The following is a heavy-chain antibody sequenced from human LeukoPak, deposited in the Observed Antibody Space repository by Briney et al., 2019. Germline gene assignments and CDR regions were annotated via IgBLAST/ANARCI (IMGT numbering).Heavy chain of an antibody. D-gene: IGHD5-18*01. CDR3: ARSRGYSYGSYWYFDL. CDR2: ISSSGNTI. CDR1: GFTFSSYE. Sequence: PGGSLRLSCAASGFTFSSYEMTWVRQAPGKGLEWVSYISSSGNTIYYADSVKGRFTISRDNAKNSLYLQMNSLRAEDTAVYYCARSRGYSYGSYWYFDLWGRGTLVTVSS. V-gene: IGHV3-48*03. J-gene: IGHJ2*01.